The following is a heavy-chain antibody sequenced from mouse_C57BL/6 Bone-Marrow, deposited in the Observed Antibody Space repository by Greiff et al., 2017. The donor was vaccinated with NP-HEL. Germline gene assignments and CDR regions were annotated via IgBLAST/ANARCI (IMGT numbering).Heavy chain of an antibody. J-gene: IGHJ4*01. CDR2: IDPSDSYT. CDR1: GYTFTSYW. Sequence: QAQLQQPGAELVRPGTSVKLSCKASGYTFTSYWMHWVKQRPGQGLEWIGVIDPSDSYTNYNQKFKGKATLTVDTSSSTAYMQLSSLTSEDSAVYYCARVPYYGMDYWGQGTSVTVSS. CDR3: ARVPYYGMDY. D-gene: IGHD1-2*01. V-gene: IGHV1-59*01.